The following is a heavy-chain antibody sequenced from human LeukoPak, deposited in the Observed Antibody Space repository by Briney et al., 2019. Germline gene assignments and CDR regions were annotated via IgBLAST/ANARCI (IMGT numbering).Heavy chain of an antibody. CDR3: ARQGIEAAEFHH. CDR2: IYYSGNT. D-gene: IGHD6-13*01. J-gene: IGHJ4*02. CDR1: GGSISSSSYY. V-gene: IGHV4-39*01. Sequence: SETPSLTCTVSGGSISSSSYYCGWIRQPPGKGLEWIGNIYYSGNTYYNPSLKSRVSISVDTSKNQISLKLSSVTAADTAVYYCARQGIEAAEFHHWGQGTLVTVSS.